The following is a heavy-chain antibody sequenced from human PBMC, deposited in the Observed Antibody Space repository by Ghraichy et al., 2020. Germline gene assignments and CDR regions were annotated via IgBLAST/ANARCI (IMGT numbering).Heavy chain of an antibody. V-gene: IGHV3-72*01. CDR3: ARNRYTYGSPNGMDV. J-gene: IGHJ6*02. CDR2: IRNKANSYTT. CDR1: GFSFNDQY. D-gene: IGHD5-18*01. Sequence: SLRLSCAASGFSFNDQYMDWVRQAPGKGLEWVGRIRNKANSYTTEYAASVKGRFTVSRDESENSVYLQMNSLKTEDTAVYYCARNRYTYGSPNGMDVWGPGTTVTVS.